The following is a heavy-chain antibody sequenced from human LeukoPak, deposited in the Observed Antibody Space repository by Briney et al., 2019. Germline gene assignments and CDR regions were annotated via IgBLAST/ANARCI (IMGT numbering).Heavy chain of an antibody. J-gene: IGHJ4*02. V-gene: IGHV2-5*02. Sequence: SGPTLVNPTQTLTLSCTFSGFSLSTDAVAVVWIRQPPGKALEWLALIYSDDDRRYSPSPKTRLTITKDTSKNQVVLTMTNMDPMDTATYYCAHRGTGSLLVHWGQGILVTVSS. D-gene: IGHD3-9*01. CDR3: AHRGTGSLLVH. CDR1: GFSLSTDAVA. CDR2: IYSDDDR.